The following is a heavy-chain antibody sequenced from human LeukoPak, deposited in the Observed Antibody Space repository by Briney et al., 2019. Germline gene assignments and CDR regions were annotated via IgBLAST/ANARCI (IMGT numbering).Heavy chain of an antibody. CDR3: ARGGYCSSTSCFNYYYYGMDV. V-gene: IGHV3-13*01. D-gene: IGHD2-2*01. CDR2: IGTAGDT. Sequence: GGSLRLSCAAYGFTFSSYDMHWVRQATGKGLEWVSAIGTAGDTYYPGSVKGRFTISRENAKDSLYLQMNSLRAGDTAVYYCARGGYCSSTSCFNYYYYGMDVWGQGTTVTVSS. CDR1: GFTFSSYD. J-gene: IGHJ6*02.